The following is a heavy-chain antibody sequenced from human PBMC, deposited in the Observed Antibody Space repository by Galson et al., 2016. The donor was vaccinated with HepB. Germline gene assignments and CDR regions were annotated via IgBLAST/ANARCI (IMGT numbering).Heavy chain of an antibody. Sequence: SLRLSCAGSGFIVSDHYMSWVRQAPGKGLEWVSVSYSGGKTYFADSVKGRFSISRDNANNTLFLHMNSLRAEDTAVYYCAGVRCISATCHDFDCWGQGTLVTVSS. D-gene: IGHD2-2*01. V-gene: IGHV3-53*01. CDR3: AGVRCISATCHDFDC. CDR1: GFIVSDHY. J-gene: IGHJ4*02. CDR2: SYSGGKT.